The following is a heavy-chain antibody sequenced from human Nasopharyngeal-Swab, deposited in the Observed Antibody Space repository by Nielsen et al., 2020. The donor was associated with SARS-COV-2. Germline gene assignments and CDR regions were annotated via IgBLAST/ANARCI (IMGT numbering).Heavy chain of an antibody. V-gene: IGHV3-21*01. CDR3: ARDYYGSGSYLYYYYGMDV. CDR2: ISSSSSYI. J-gene: IGHJ6*02. Sequence: GGSLRLSCAASGFTFSSYEMNWVRQAPGKGLEWVSSISSSSSYIYYADSVKGRFTISRDNAKNSLYLQMNSLRAEDTAVYYCARDYYGSGSYLYYYYGMDVWGQGTTVTVSS. CDR1: GFTFSSYE. D-gene: IGHD3-10*01.